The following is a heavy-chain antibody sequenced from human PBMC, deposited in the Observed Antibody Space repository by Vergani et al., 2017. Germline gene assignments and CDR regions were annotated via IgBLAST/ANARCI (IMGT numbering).Heavy chain of an antibody. Sequence: EVQLVESGGGLVQPGRSLRLSCAASGFTFDDYAMHWVRQAPGKGLEWVSGISRNSGSIGYADSVKGRFTISRDNAKNSLYLQMNSLRAEDTALYYCAKDSSSWSYNWFDPWGQGTLVTVSS. D-gene: IGHD6-13*01. CDR1: GFTFDDYA. CDR3: AKDSSSWSYNWFDP. J-gene: IGHJ5*02. V-gene: IGHV3-9*01. CDR2: ISRNSGSI.